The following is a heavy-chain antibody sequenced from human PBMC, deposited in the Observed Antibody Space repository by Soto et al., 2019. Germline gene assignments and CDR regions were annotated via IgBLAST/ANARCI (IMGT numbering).Heavy chain of an antibody. Sequence: QHPGKGLEWIGYIYYSGSTYYNPSLKSRVTISVDTSKNQFSLKLSSVTAADTAVYYCEDGIRDTVPVSACLLNRSSDL. D-gene: IGHD2-15*01. V-gene: IGHV4-59*04. J-gene: IGHJ2*01. CDR3: EDGIRDTVPVSACLLNRSSDL. CDR2: IYYSGST.